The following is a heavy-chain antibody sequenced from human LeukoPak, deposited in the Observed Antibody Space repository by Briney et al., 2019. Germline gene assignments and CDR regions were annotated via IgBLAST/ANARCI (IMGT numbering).Heavy chain of an antibody. V-gene: IGHV4-59*08. CDR1: GGSISSYY. CDR2: IYYSGST. Sequence: SETLSLTCTVSGGSISSYYWSWIRQPPGKELEWIGYIYYSGSTNYNPSLKSRVTISVDTSKNQFSLKLSSVTAADTAVYYCARQNRRSSTFDYWGQGTLVTVSS. CDR3: ARQNRRSSTFDY. D-gene: IGHD6-13*01. J-gene: IGHJ4*02.